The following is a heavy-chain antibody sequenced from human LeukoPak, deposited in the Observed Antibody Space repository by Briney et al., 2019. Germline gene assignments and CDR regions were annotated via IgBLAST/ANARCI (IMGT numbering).Heavy chain of an antibody. J-gene: IGHJ4*02. CDR2: INHSGST. CDR3: ARRDYVWGSYRSADFDY. CDR1: GGSFSGYY. Sequence: SETLSLTCAVYGGSFSGYYRSWIRQPPGKGLEWIGEINHSGSTNYNPSLKSRVTISVDTSKNQFSLKLSSVTAADTAVYYCARRDYVWGSYRSADFDYWGQGTLVTVSS. D-gene: IGHD3-16*02. V-gene: IGHV4-34*01.